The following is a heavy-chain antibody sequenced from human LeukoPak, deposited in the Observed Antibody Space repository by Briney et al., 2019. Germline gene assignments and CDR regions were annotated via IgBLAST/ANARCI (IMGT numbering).Heavy chain of an antibody. V-gene: IGHV3-30-3*01. D-gene: IGHD6-13*01. J-gene: IGHJ4*02. Sequence: GGSLRLSCAASGFTFSSYAMHWVRQAPGKGLEWVAVISYDGSNKYYADSVKGRFTISRDNAKNSLYLQMNSLRAEDTAVYYCARDGPSSWFPLDYWGQGTLVTVSS. CDR1: GFTFSSYA. CDR3: ARDGPSSWFPLDY. CDR2: ISYDGSNK.